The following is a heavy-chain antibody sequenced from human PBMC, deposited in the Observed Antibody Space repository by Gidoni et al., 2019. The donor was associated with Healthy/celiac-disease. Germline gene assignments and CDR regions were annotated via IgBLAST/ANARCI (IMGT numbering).Heavy chain of an antibody. V-gene: IGHV3-66*02. Sequence: EVQLVESGGGLVQPGGSLRLSCAASGFTVSTNYMSWVRQAPGKGLEWVSVIYSGGSTYYADSVKGRFTISRDNSKNTLYLQMNSLRAEDTAVYYCARDQYDFWSGYWAGANWGQGTLVTVSS. CDR1: GFTVSTNY. CDR2: IYSGGST. D-gene: IGHD3-3*01. CDR3: ARDQYDFWSGYWAGAN. J-gene: IGHJ4*02.